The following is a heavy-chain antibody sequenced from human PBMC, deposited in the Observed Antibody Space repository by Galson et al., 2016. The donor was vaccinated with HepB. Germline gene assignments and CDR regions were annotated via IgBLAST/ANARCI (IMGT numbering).Heavy chain of an antibody. V-gene: IGHV1-69*13. Sequence: SVKVSCKASGGTFSDHSFTWVRQAPGQGLEWMGGIIPIFGTTKYAQTFQGTVTTTADESTSTAFMELSNLRSEDTAVYYCARSNWNYAWFDPWGQGTLVIVSS. CDR2: IIPIFGTT. CDR3: ARSNWNYAWFDP. D-gene: IGHD1-7*01. J-gene: IGHJ5*02. CDR1: GGTFSDHS.